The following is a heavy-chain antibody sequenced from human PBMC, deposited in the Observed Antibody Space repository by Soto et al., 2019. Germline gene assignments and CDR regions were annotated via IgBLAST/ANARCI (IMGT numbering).Heavy chain of an antibody. Sequence: GSRRLSCAASGFTFSSYAMSWVRQAPGQGLEWVSAISGSGGSIYYADSVKGRFTISRDNSKNTLYLQMNSLRAEDTAVYYCAKGPSYDYIWGSFKAPYDYWGQGTLVTVSS. J-gene: IGHJ4*02. CDR1: GFTFSSYA. D-gene: IGHD3-16*01. CDR3: AKGPSYDYIWGSFKAPYDY. CDR2: ISGSGGSI. V-gene: IGHV3-23*01.